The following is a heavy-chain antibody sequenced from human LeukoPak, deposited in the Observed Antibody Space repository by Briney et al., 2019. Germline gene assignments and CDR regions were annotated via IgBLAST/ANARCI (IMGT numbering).Heavy chain of an antibody. V-gene: IGHV4-59*01. Sequence: PETLCLTPTVSGGSISSYYWSWIPQPPGKGLEWRGYIYYSGSTNYNPSIQSRVTISVDTSTNQFSLKLSSVAAADTAVYYCARDNDDHYGWGSAYNWFDPWGQGTLVTVSS. CDR3: ARDNDDHYGWGSAYNWFDP. CDR2: IYYSGST. D-gene: IGHD3-10*01. CDR1: GGSISSYY. J-gene: IGHJ5*02.